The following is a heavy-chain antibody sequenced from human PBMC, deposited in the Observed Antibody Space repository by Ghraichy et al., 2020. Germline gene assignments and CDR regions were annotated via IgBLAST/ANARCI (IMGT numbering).Heavy chain of an antibody. CDR1: GFTFSSYS. V-gene: IGHV3-21*01. CDR3: ARDWNYDFWSGWGSRENWGNYGMDV. D-gene: IGHD3-3*01. Sequence: GGSLRLSCAASGFTFSSYSMNWVRQAPGKGLEWVSSISSSSSYIYYADSVKGRFTISRDNAKNSLYLQMNSLRAEDTAVYYCARDWNYDFWSGWGSRENWGNYGMDVWGQGTTVTVSS. CDR2: ISSSSSYI. J-gene: IGHJ6*02.